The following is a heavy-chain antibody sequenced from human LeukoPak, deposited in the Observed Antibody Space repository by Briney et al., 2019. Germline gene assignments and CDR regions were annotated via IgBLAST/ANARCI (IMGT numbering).Heavy chain of an antibody. CDR3: ARDHSYVPAMVPYYCYGMDV. V-gene: IGHV3-53*01. D-gene: IGHD5-18*01. Sequence: GGSLRLSCAASGFTVSSNYMSWVRQAPGKGLEWVSVIYSGGSTYYADSVKGRFTISRDNSKNTLYLQMNSLRAEDTAVYYCARDHSYVPAMVPYYCYGMDVWGQGTTVTVSS. CDR1: GFTVSSNY. CDR2: IYSGGST. J-gene: IGHJ6*02.